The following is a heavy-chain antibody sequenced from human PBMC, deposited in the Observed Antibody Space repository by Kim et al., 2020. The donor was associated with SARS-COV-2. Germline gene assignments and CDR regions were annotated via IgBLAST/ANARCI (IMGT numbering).Heavy chain of an antibody. CDR1: GFTFRSCS. D-gene: IGHD3-22*01. CDR3: TRVCYDSSGSPVPFDY. Sequence: GGSLRLSCAASGFTFRSCSMHWVRQAPGRGPLWVSRISGDGSNTKYADSVKGRFTISRDNAKNTLYLQMNSLRAEDTAVYYCTRVCYDSSGSPVPFDYWGQGALVTVSS. J-gene: IGHJ4*02. V-gene: IGHV3-74*03. CDR2: ISGDGSNT.